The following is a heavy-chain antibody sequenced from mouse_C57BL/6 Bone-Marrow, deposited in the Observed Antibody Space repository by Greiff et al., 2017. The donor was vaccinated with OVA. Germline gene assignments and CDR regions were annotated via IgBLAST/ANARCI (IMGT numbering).Heavy chain of an antibody. CDR3: AREGVYDGYYLYWYFDV. V-gene: IGHV1-55*01. J-gene: IGHJ1*03. Sequence: QVQLQQPGAEFVKPGASVKMSCKASGYTFTSYWITWVKQRPGQGLEWIGYIYPGSGSTNYNEKFKGKATLTVDTSSSTAYMQLSSLTSEDSAVYYCAREGVYDGYYLYWYFDVWGTGTTVTVSS. CDR1: GYTFTSYW. D-gene: IGHD2-3*01. CDR2: IYPGSGST.